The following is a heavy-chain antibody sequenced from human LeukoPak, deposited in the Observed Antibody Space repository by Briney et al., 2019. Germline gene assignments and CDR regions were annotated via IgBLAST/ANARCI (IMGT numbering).Heavy chain of an antibody. CDR1: GGTFSSYA. J-gene: IGHJ4*02. V-gene: IGHV1-69*05. D-gene: IGHD6-13*01. CDR3: ARGAPGIAAASDY. CDR2: IIPIFGTA. Sequence: GSSVKVSCKASGGTFSSYAISWVRQAPGQGLEWMGGIIPIFGTANYAQKFQGRVTITTDESTSTAHMELSSLRSEDTAVYYCARGAPGIAAASDYWGQGTLVTVSS.